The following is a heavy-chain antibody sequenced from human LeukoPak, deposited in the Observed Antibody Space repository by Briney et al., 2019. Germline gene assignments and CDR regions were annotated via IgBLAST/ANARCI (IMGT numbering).Heavy chain of an antibody. CDR2: INSNGDTT. CDR3: VKDSYSSSSIDY. CDR1: GFTFSSYA. V-gene: IGHV3-64D*09. D-gene: IGHD6-6*01. J-gene: IGHJ4*02. Sequence: PGGSLRLSCSASGFTFSSYAMHWVRQAMHWVRQAPGKGLEYVSAINSNGDTTYYADSVKGRFTISRDNSKNTLYLQMSSLRAEDTAVYYCVKDSYSSSSIDYWGQGTLVTVSS.